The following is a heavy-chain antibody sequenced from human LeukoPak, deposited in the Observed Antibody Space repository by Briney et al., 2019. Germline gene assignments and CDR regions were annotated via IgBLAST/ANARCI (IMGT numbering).Heavy chain of an antibody. CDR2: INPSGGST. CDR3: ARASSEDIVAPEIGY. Sequence: ASVKVSCKASGYTFTSYYMHWVRQAPGQGLEWMGIINPSGGSTSYAQKFQGRVTMTRDTSTSTVYMELSSLRSEDTAVYYCARASSEDIVAPEIGYWGQGTLVTVSS. V-gene: IGHV1-46*01. D-gene: IGHD5-12*01. CDR1: GYTFTSYY. J-gene: IGHJ4*02.